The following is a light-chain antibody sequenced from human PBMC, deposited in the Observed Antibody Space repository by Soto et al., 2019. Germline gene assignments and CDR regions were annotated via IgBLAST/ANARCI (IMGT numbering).Light chain of an antibody. J-gene: IGKJ4*01. V-gene: IGKV3-20*01. CDR3: QQYGSSPLT. CDR1: QSVSSSY. CDR2: GAS. Sequence: RVFTASLSTLSLSQGAIRTLSCRASQSVSSSYLAWYQQKPGQAPRLLIYGASSRATGIPDRFSGSGSGTDFTLTISRLEPEDLAVYYCQQYGSSPLTFGGGTKVDIK.